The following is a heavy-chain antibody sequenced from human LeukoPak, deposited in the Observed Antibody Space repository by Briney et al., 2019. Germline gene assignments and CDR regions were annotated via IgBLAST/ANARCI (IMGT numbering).Heavy chain of an antibody. V-gene: IGHV3-21*01. CDR1: GFTFSSYS. CDR2: ISSSSSYI. CDR3: ARDTAYYSNNRFDP. J-gene: IGHJ5*02. D-gene: IGHD3-22*01. Sequence: GGSLRLSCAASGFTFSSYSMNWVRQAPGKGLEWVSSISSSSSYIYYADSVKGRFTISRDNAKNSLYLQMNSLRAEDTAVYFCARDTAYYSNNRFDPWGQGTLVIVSS.